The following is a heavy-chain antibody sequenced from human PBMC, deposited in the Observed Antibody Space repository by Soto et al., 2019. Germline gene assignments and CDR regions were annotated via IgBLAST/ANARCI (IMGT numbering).Heavy chain of an antibody. CDR3: AKPPAKQLVEPFDY. D-gene: IGHD6-6*01. CDR2: ISGSGGST. J-gene: IGHJ4*02. Sequence: VQLVESGGGVVQPGRSLRLSCAASGFTFSSYAMSWVRQAPGKGLEWVSAISGSGGSTYYADSVKGRFTISRDNSKNTLYVQMNSLRAEDTAVYYCAKPPAKQLVEPFDYWGQGTLVTVSS. CDR1: GFTFSSYA. V-gene: IGHV3-23*04.